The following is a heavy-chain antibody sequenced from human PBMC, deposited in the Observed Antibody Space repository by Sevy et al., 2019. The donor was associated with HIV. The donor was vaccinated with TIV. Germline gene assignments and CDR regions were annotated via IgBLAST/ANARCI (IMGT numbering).Heavy chain of an antibody. CDR3: ASGDTTMITDLDY. V-gene: IGHV3-23*01. CDR2: IINGGRT. Sequence: GGSLRLSCGASGFTFSNYAMSWVRQAPGKGPEWVSGIINGGRTYYGDSVKGRFTISRANSKRMVFLQMNSLGAEDTAVYYCASGDTTMITDLDYWGQGALVTVSS. D-gene: IGHD5-18*01. CDR1: GFTFSNYA. J-gene: IGHJ4*02.